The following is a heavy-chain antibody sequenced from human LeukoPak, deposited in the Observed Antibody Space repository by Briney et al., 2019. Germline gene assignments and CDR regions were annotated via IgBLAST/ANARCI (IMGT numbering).Heavy chain of an antibody. J-gene: IGHJ3*02. V-gene: IGHV4-39*07. CDR1: GGSISSSDHY. CDR2: IYYSGTT. Sequence: SETLSLTCTVSGGSISSSDHYWGWIRQPPGKGLEWIGSIYYSGTTYYNPSLKSRVTISVETSKNQFSLKVTSVTAADTAVYYCARAIPAYSSGWFCDGFDIWGQGTMVTVSS. CDR3: ARAIPAYSSGWFCDGFDI. D-gene: IGHD6-19*01.